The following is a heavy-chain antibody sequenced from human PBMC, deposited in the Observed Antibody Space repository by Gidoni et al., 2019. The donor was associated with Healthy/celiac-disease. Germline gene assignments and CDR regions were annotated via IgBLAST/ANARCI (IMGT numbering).Heavy chain of an antibody. CDR1: GFTFSSYW. CDR3: AGLLRGMDV. Sequence: EVQLVESGGGLVQPGGSLRLSCAASGFTFSSYWMSWVRQAPGKGLEGVANIKQDGSEKYYVDSVKGRFTSSRDNAKNSLYLQMNSLRAEDTAVYYCAGLLRGMDVWGQGTTVTVSS. V-gene: IGHV3-7*01. J-gene: IGHJ6*02. D-gene: IGHD2-15*01. CDR2: IKQDGSEK.